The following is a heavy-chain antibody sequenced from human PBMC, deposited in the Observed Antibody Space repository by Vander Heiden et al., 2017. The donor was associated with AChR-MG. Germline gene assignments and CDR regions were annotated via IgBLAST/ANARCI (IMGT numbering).Heavy chain of an antibody. V-gene: IGHV4-61*02. J-gene: IGHJ4*02. CDR1: GSGGSIRSGNYY. CDR3: ARADYGDYNFDY. CDR2: IYTSGTT. Sequence: QVQLQESGPGLVKPSQTLSLTCTVSGSGGSIRSGNYYWSWIRQSAGKGLEWIGRIYTSGTTTYNPSLKSRVTMSVDPSNNQFSLKVNSVTAADTAVYYCARADYGDYNFDYWGQGNLVTVS. D-gene: IGHD4-17*01.